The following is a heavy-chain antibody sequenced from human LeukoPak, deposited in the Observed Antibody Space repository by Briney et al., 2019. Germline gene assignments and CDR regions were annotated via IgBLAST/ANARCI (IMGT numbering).Heavy chain of an antibody. J-gene: IGHJ6*02. CDR2: NVVGTGKT. CDR1: GFSHINYS. V-gene: IGHV1-58*01. Sequence: SVTVSLKASGFSHINYSVQWLRQARAQRPAWIGWNVVGTGKTDYAQRLQERVTITRDMSTGTVDMELSSLRSEDTAVYYCAATSIRMVQRIIYYGKDVWGQGTTVTVSS. CDR3: AATSIRMVQRIIYYGKDV. D-gene: IGHD3-10*01.